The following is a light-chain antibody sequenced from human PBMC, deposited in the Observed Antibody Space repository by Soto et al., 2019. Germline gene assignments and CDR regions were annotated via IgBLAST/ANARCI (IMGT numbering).Light chain of an antibody. Sequence: DIQMTQSPSSLSAFVGDRVTITCRASQSINTYLNWYQQKPGKAPKLLIYGASGLQSGVPSRFGGSGSGTDFTLTISSLQPEDFATYYCQQSHSIPITFGQGTRLEIK. CDR3: QQSHSIPIT. CDR1: QSINTY. CDR2: GAS. J-gene: IGKJ5*01. V-gene: IGKV1-39*01.